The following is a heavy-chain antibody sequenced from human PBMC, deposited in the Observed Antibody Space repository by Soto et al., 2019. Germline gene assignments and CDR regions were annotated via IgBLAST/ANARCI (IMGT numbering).Heavy chain of an antibody. CDR3: ATGRQVRMADI. CDR1: EFTVSAHY. D-gene: IGHD2-15*01. Sequence: QVQLLESGGDLVKPGGSLRLSCEASEFTVSAHYMAWIRQAPGKGLEWIAYISDDSRYTNYADSVKGRFSISRDNAKKSLYLQMNSLTVEDTAVYFCATGRQVRMADIWGQGTVVTVSS. CDR2: ISDDSRYT. J-gene: IGHJ3*02. V-gene: IGHV3-11*03.